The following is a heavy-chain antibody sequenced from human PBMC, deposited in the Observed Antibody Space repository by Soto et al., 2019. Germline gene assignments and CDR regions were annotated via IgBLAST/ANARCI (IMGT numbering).Heavy chain of an antibody. J-gene: IGHJ3*02. CDR3: ARSRSGSSSAFDI. CDR1: GYTFTGYY. V-gene: IGHV1-2*04. CDR2: INPNSGGT. D-gene: IGHD1-26*01. Sequence: ASVKVSCKASGYTFTGYYMHWVRQAPGQGLEWMGWINPNSGGTNYAQKFQGWVTMTRDTSISTAYMELSRLRSDDTAVYYCARSRSGSSSAFDIWGQGTMVTVSS.